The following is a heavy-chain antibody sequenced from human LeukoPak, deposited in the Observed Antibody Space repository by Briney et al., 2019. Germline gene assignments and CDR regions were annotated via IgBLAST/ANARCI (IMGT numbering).Heavy chain of an antibody. D-gene: IGHD3-22*01. CDR2: IWYDGSNK. V-gene: IGHV3-30*02. J-gene: IGHJ4*02. CDR3: AKPVGDYYDSSGYYFDY. Sequence: PGGSLRLSCAASGFTFSSYGMHWVRQAPGKGLEWVAVIWYDGSNKYYADSVKGRFTISRDNSKNTLYLQMNSLRAEDTAVYCCAKPVGDYYDSSGYYFDYWGQGTLVTVSS. CDR1: GFTFSSYG.